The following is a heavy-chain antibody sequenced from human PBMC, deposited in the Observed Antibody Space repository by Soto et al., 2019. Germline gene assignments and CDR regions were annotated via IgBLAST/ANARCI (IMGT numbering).Heavy chain of an antibody. D-gene: IGHD1-20*01. CDR1: GGSVSSGSYY. V-gene: IGHV4-39*07. J-gene: IGHJ6*02. CDR3: ARSTAHNCNYYYYGMDV. CDR2: IYHSGST. Sequence: SETLSLTCTVSGGSVSSGSYYWSWIRQPPGKGLEWIGEIYHSGSTNYNPSLKSRVTISVDKSKNQFSLKLSSVTAADTAVYYCARSTAHNCNYYYYGMDVWGQRTTVTVSS.